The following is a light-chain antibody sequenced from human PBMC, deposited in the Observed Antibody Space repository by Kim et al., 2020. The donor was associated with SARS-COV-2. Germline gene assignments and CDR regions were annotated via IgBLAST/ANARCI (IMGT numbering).Light chain of an antibody. Sequence: DIQMTQSPSSLSASVGDRVSITCRASQSVNQFLNWYQQEPGKAPKLLIYAAATLQSGIPSRFSGSGSETEFTLTISSLQAEDFATYYCQQTYSTPYTFSQGTKLEI. CDR3: QQTYSTPYT. CDR2: AAA. CDR1: QSVNQF. J-gene: IGKJ2*01. V-gene: IGKV1-39*01.